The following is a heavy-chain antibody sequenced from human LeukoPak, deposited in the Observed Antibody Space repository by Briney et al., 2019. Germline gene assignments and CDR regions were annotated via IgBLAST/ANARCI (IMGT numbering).Heavy chain of an antibody. CDR2: INPNSGGT. J-gene: IGHJ4*02. V-gene: IGHV1-2*02. CDR3: ARDTYDSSGPIAFDY. CDR1: GYTFTGYY. Sequence: ASVTVSCKASGYTFTGYYMHWVRQAPGQGLEWMGWINPNSGGTNYAQKFQGRVTMTRDTSISTAYMELSRLRSDDTAVYYCARDTYDSSGPIAFDYWGQGTLVTVSS. D-gene: IGHD3-22*01.